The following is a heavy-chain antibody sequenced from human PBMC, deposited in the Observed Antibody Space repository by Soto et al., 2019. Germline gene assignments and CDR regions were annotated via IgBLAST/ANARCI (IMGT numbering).Heavy chain of an antibody. Sequence: GGSLRLSCGASGFTFSSYGMHWVRQAPGKGLEWVAVIWYDGSNKYYADSVKGRFTISRDNSKNTLYLQMNSLRAEDTAVYYCASVGGIGYSYGYRYDGMDVWGQGTKVTVYS. CDR3: ASVGGIGYSYGYRYDGMDV. D-gene: IGHD5-18*01. V-gene: IGHV3-33*01. CDR2: IWYDGSNK. CDR1: GFTFSSYG. J-gene: IGHJ6*02.